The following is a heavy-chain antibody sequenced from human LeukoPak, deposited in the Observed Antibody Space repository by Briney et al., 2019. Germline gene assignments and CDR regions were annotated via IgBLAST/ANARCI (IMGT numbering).Heavy chain of an antibody. Sequence: GGSLSLSCAASGFTFSSYAMSWVRQAPGKGLEWVSAISGSGGSTYYADSVKGRFTISRDNSKNTLYLQMNSLRAEDTAVYYRAKDLETTVTSFDHWGQGTLVTVSS. J-gene: IGHJ4*02. D-gene: IGHD4-17*01. CDR3: AKDLETTVTSFDH. CDR1: GFTFSSYA. V-gene: IGHV3-23*01. CDR2: ISGSGGST.